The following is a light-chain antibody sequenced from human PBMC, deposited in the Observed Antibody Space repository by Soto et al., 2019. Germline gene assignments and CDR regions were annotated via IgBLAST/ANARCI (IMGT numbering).Light chain of an antibody. CDR2: GAS. CDR1: QSVSSSY. Sequence: EIVLTQSPGTLSLSPGERATLSCRASQSVSSSYLAWYQQKPGQAPRLLIYGASSMATGIPDRFSGSGSGTDFTLTISRLEPEDFAVYYCHQYGSSPSTFGQGTKVDIK. CDR3: HQYGSSPST. J-gene: IGKJ1*01. V-gene: IGKV3-20*01.